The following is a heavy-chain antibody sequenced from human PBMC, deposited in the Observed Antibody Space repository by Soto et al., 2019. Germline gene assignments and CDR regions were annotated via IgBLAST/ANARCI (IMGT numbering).Heavy chain of an antibody. CDR3: ARRYCSSTSCYVWDSSGWFHDY. V-gene: IGHV4-34*01. CDR1: GGSFSGYY. Sequence: QVQLLQWGAGLLKPSEPLCLTCAVYGGSFSGYYWSWIRQPPGKGLEWIGEINHSGSTNYNPSLKSRVTISVDTSKNQFSLKLSSVTAADTAVYYCARRYCSSTSCYVWDSSGWFHDYWGQGTLVTVSS. D-gene: IGHD2-2*01. CDR2: INHSGST. J-gene: IGHJ4*02.